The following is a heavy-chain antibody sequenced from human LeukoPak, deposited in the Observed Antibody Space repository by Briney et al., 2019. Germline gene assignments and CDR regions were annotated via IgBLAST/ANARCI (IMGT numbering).Heavy chain of an antibody. CDR1: GFTFSSYS. Sequence: GGSLRLSCAASGFTFSSYSMNWVRQAPGKGLEWVSSISSSSSYIYYADSVKGRFTISRDNAKNSLYLQMNSLRAEDTAVYYCAREIAARGFDHWGQGTLVTVSS. V-gene: IGHV3-21*01. J-gene: IGHJ4*02. CDR3: AREIAARGFDH. CDR2: ISSSSSYI. D-gene: IGHD6-6*01.